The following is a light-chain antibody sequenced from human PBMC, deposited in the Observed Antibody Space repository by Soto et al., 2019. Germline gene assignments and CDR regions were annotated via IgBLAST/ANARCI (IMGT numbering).Light chain of an antibody. CDR3: HHYGSSAWT. V-gene: IGKV3-20*01. Sequence: ELVLTQSPGTLSLSPGEIATLSCRASQSVSSSDLAWYQQKPGQAPRLLIYGASSRATGIPDRFSXXXXXXXXXLTISILEPEGGAVYYCHHYGSSAWTFGQGTKMEIK. J-gene: IGKJ1*01. CDR2: GAS. CDR1: QSVSSSD.